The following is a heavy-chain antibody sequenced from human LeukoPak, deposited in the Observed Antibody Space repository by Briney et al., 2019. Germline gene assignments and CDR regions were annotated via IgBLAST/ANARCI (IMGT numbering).Heavy chain of an antibody. V-gene: IGHV1-2*04. CDR1: GYTFTGYY. CDR2: INPNSGGT. D-gene: IGHD4-17*01. Sequence: GASVKVSCKASGYTFTGYYMHWVGQAPGQGLEWMGWINPNSGGTNYAQKFQGWVTMTRDTSISTAYMELSRLRSDDTAVYYCARDSDYGDYEPAFDIWGQGTMVTVSS. J-gene: IGHJ3*02. CDR3: ARDSDYGDYEPAFDI.